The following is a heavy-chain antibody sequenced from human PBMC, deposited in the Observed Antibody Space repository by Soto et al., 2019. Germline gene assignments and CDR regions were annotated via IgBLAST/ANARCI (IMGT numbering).Heavy chain of an antibody. CDR3: TRGNRAPPL. CDR1: GFTFNNTW. CDR2: IKSKTDGGTT. Sequence: GGSLRLSCAASGFTFNNTWMNWVRQAPGKGLEWVGRIKSKTDGGTTDYAAPVKGRFTISRDDSKSIAYLQMSSLKTEDTAVYYCTRGNRAPPLWGQGTLVTVSS. J-gene: IGHJ4*02. V-gene: IGHV3-15*07.